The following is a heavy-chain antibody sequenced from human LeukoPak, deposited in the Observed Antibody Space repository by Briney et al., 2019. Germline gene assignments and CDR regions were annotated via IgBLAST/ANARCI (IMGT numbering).Heavy chain of an antibody. CDR2: IHNSGTT. Sequence: SETLSLTCAVSGGPFSGYFWSWIRQSSGKGLEWIGEIHNSGTTNYNPSLNSRVTISEDTSKNQFSLKLRSVTAADTAVYYCAGYSGYDSVFDYWGQGTLVTVSS. CDR3: AGYSGYDSVFDY. J-gene: IGHJ4*02. CDR1: GGPFSGYF. D-gene: IGHD5-12*01. V-gene: IGHV4-34*01.